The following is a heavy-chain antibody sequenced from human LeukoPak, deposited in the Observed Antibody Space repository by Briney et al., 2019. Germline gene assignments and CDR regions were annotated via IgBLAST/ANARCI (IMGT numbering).Heavy chain of an antibody. CDR1: GFTFSDHA. J-gene: IGHJ2*01. D-gene: IGHD3-22*01. V-gene: IGHV4-38-2*01. CDR2: IYYTRST. Sequence: GSLRLSCAASGFTFSDHAMSWVRQAPAKGLEWIGSIYYTRSTYYNPSLKSRVTISVDTSKNQFSLKLTSVTAADTAVYYCARGVTMIVVVIHDWYFDLWGRGTLVTVSS. CDR3: ARGVTMIVVVIHDWYFDL.